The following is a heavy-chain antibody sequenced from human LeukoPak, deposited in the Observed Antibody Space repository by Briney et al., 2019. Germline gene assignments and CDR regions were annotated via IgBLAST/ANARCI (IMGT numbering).Heavy chain of an antibody. J-gene: IGHJ4*02. V-gene: IGHV3-48*03. CDR1: GFTLSSYE. D-gene: IGHD6-19*01. CDR2: ISSSGSTI. CDR3: ASSIAVAGRLFDY. Sequence: GGSLRLSCAASGFTLSSYEMNWVRQAPGKGLEWVSYISSSGSTIYYADSVKGRFTISRDNAKNSLYLQMNSLRAEDTAVYYCASSIAVAGRLFDYWGQGTLVTVSS.